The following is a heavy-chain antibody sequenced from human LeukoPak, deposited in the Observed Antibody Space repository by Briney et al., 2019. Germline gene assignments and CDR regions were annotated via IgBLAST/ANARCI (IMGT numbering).Heavy chain of an antibody. CDR1: GFTFSSYS. CDR2: ISSSSSTI. CDR3: ARDRGYSYGIFDY. J-gene: IGHJ4*02. Sequence: PGGSLRLPCAASGFTFSSYSMNWVRQAPGKGLEWVSYISSSSSTIYYADSVKGRFTISRDNAKNSLYLQMNSLRAEDTAVYYCARDRGYSYGIFDYWGQGTLVTVSS. D-gene: IGHD5-18*01. V-gene: IGHV3-48*01.